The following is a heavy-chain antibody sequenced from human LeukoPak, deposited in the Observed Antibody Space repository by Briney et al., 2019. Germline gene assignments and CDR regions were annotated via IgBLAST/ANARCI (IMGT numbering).Heavy chain of an antibody. CDR3: ARAHYCSGSDFDY. V-gene: IGHV4-34*01. CDR1: GGSFSGYY. J-gene: IGHJ4*02. CDR2: INHSGST. D-gene: IGHD3-10*01. Sequence: PSETLSLTCAVYGGSFSGYYWSWIRQPPGKGLEWIGEINHSGSTNYNPSLKSRVTISVDTSKNQFSLKLSSVTAADTAVYYCARAHYCSGSDFDYWGQGTLVTVSS.